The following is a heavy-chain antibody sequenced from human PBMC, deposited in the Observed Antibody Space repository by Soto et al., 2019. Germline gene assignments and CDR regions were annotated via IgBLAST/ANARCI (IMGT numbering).Heavy chain of an antibody. V-gene: IGHV4-59*08. CDR3: ARQRRDFDE. CDR1: GGSISNYY. J-gene: IGHJ4*02. Sequence: SETLSLTCTVSGGSISNYYWSWIRQPPGKGLQWIGYIFSSGSTNYNPSLKSRVTISVDTSKNQFSLNLSSVTAADTAVYYCARQRRDFDEWGQGSLVTVPS. CDR2: IFSSGST.